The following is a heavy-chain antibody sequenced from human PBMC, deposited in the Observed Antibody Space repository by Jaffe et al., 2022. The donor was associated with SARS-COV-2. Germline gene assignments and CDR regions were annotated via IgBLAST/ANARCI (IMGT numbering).Heavy chain of an antibody. CDR2: INSDGSST. J-gene: IGHJ4*02. CDR1: GFTFSSYW. CDR3: ATGAYCSGGSCYPSGFDY. V-gene: IGHV3-74*01. Sequence: EVQLVESGGGLVQPGGSLRLSCAASGFTFSSYWMHWVRQAPGKGLVWVSRINSDGSSTSYADSVKGRFTISRDNAKNTLYLQMNSLRAEDTAVYYCATGAYCSGGSCYPSGFDYWGQGTLVTVSS. D-gene: IGHD2-15*01.